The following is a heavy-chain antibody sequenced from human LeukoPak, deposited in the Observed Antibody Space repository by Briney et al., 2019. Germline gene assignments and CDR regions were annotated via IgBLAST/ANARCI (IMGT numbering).Heavy chain of an antibody. V-gene: IGHV3-9*01. D-gene: IGHD3-9*01. CDR2: ISWNSGSI. CDR1: GFTFDDYA. CDR3: AKGSPYDILTDDYLLA. Sequence: GGSLRLSCAASGFTFDDYAMHWVRQAPGKGLEWVSGISWNSGSIGYADSVKGRFTISRDNAKNSLYLQMNSLRAEDTALYYCAKGSPYDILTDDYLLAWGQGTLVTVSS. J-gene: IGHJ5*02.